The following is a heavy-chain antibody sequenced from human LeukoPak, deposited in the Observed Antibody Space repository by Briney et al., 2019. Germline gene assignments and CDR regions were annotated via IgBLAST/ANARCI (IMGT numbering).Heavy chain of an antibody. CDR3: ARLNFGVDSYYFDY. CDR2: ISGSGGST. D-gene: IGHD3-3*01. V-gene: IGHV3-23*01. Sequence: GGSLRLSCAASGFIFSSYAMSWVRQAPGKGLEWVSGISGSGGSTYYADSVKGRFTISRDNSKNTLYLQMNSLRAEDTAVYYCARLNFGVDSYYFDYWGQGTLVTVSS. CDR1: GFIFSSYA. J-gene: IGHJ4*02.